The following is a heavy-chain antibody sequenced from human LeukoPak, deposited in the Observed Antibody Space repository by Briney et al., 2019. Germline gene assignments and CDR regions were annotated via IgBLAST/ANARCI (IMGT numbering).Heavy chain of an antibody. J-gene: IGHJ4*02. CDR1: GGSISSSSYY. CDR2: IYYSGST. V-gene: IGHV4-39*01. CDR3: VNSSPGGGWLVSGNFDY. D-gene: IGHD6-19*01. Sequence: SETLSLTCTVSGGSISSSSYYWGWIRQPPGKGLEWIGSIYYSGSTYYNPSLKSRVTISVDTSRIQFSLKLSSVTAADTAVYYCVNSSPGGGWLVSGNFDYWGQGTLVTVSS.